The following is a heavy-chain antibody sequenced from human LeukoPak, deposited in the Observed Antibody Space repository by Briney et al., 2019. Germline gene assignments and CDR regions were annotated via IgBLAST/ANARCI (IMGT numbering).Heavy chain of an antibody. Sequence: GGSLRLSCVASGFTFSTYSMNWVRQAPGKGLEWVSYIDGSSSTIYYADSVKGRFTISRDNAKNSLYLQMDSLRAEDTAVYYCATPFDYWGQGSLVTVPS. V-gene: IGHV3-48*01. CDR2: IDGSSSTI. CDR3: ATPFDY. CDR1: GFTFSTYS. J-gene: IGHJ4*02.